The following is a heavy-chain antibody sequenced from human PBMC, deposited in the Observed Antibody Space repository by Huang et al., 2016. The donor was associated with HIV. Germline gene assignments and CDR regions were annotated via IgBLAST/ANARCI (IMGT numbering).Heavy chain of an antibody. V-gene: IGHV4-34*01. CDR1: GGSFSLYS. J-gene: IGHJ6*02. CDR3: ARGGRIAARNYYGMDV. CDR2: IIHDGSA. Sequence: QVRLHQWGAGLLKPSETLSLTCAVYGGSFSLYSWNWIRQPPGKGLKWIGEIIHDGSANYAPSLKSRLTMSVDTSKNQFSLILTALTAGDSAVYYCARGGRIAARNYYGMDVWGQGTTVTVSS. D-gene: IGHD6-6*01.